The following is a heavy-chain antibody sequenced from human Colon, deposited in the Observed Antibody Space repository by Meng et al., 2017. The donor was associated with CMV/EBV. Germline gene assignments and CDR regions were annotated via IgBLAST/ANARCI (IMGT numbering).Heavy chain of an antibody. CDR2: IIPILGIA. Sequence: SGATFSSYAISWVRQAPGQGLEWMGGIIPILGIANYAQKFQGRVTITADKSTSTAYMELSSLRSEDTAVYYCARRINSSGYLPPDYWGQGTLVTVSS. V-gene: IGHV1-69*10. CDR1: GATFSSYA. J-gene: IGHJ4*02. CDR3: ARRINSSGYLPPDY. D-gene: IGHD3-22*01.